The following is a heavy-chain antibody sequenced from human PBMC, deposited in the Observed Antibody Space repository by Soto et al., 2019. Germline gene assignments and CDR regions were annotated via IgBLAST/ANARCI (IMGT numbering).Heavy chain of an antibody. V-gene: IGHV4-38-2*01. D-gene: IGHD3-22*01. CDR3: ARISTHEYDISDYYSPTYYFDS. Sequence: LSLPCDVSGYSLSSGYYWGWIRQPPGKGLEWIGSMYHSGRSQYAPSLKSRVTISVDTSRNQFSLRLTSVTAADTAVYYCARISTHEYDISDYYSPTYYFDSGSQGSLVTV. J-gene: IGHJ4*02. CDR2: MYHSGRS. CDR1: GYSLSSGYY.